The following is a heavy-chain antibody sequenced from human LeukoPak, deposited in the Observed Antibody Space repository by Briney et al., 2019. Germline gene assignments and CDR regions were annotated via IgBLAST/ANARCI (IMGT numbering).Heavy chain of an antibody. D-gene: IGHD3-22*01. CDR3: ARVHNFYDSSGCLDY. CDR2: INWNGGST. CDR1: GFTFNSYS. J-gene: IGHJ4*02. V-gene: IGHV3-20*04. Sequence: PGGSLRLSCAASGFTFNSYSMNWFRQAPGKGLEWVSGINWNGGSTGYADSVKGRFTISRDNAKNSLYLQMNSLRAEDTALYYCARVHNFYDSSGCLDYWGQGTLVTVSS.